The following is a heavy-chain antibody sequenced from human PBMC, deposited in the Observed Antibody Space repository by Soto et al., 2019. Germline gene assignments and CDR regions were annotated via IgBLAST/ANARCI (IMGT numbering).Heavy chain of an antibody. Sequence: PGGSLRLSCAASGFTFSSYAMSWVRQAPGKGLEWVPDISGSGGSTYYADSVKGRFTISRDNSKNTLYLQRNSLRAEDTAVYYCSKVWPSYDSSGYVDYWGQGTLVTVSS. D-gene: IGHD3-22*01. J-gene: IGHJ4*02. CDR2: ISGSGGST. CDR1: GFTFSSYA. V-gene: IGHV3-23*01. CDR3: SKVWPSYDSSGYVDY.